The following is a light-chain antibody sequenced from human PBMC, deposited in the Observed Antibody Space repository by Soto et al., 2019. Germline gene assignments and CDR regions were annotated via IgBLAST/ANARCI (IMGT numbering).Light chain of an antibody. V-gene: IGKV1-33*01. CDR1: QDISKF. Sequence: DIQMTQSPSSLSASVGDRVSFTCQASQDISKFLNWYQHKPGQAPSLLIYDASKSQFGVPSRFSGSGSGTDFTFTISSLQPEDNATYYCQETNYYFFGPGTKVEIK. J-gene: IGKJ2*01. CDR2: DAS. CDR3: QETNYYF.